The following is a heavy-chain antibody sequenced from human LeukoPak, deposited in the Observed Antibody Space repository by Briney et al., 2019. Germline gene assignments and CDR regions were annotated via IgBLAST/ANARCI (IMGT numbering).Heavy chain of an antibody. CDR1: GFTFSSYA. J-gene: IGHJ5*02. CDR2: ISGSGGST. Sequence: GGSLRLSCAASGFTFSSYAMSWVRQAPGKGLEWVSAISGSGGSTYYADSVKGRFTISRDDSKNTLYLQMNSLRAEDTAVYYCAKDFLIAARHSWFDPWGQGTLVTVSS. V-gene: IGHV3-23*01. D-gene: IGHD6-6*01. CDR3: AKDFLIAARHSWFDP.